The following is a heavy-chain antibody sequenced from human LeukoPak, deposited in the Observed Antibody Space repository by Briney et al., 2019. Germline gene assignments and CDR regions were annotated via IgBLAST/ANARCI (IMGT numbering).Heavy chain of an antibody. CDR2: IYYSGST. V-gene: IGHV4-59*01. D-gene: IGHD3-22*01. CDR1: GGSISSYY. Sequence: SETLSLTCTVSGGSISSYYWSWIRQPPGKGLEWIGHIYYSGSTNYNPSLKSRVTISVDTSKNQFSLKLSPVTAADTAVYYCARVKYYYDSSGYSQNFDYWGQGTLVTVSS. J-gene: IGHJ4*02. CDR3: ARVKYYYDSSGYSQNFDY.